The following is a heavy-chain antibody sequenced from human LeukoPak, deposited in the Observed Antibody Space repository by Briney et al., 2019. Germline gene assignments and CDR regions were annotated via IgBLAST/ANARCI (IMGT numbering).Heavy chain of an antibody. J-gene: IGHJ4*02. D-gene: IGHD5-24*01. CDR3: ARKRRDGYNFDY. CDR1: GGSISSSSW. V-gene: IGHV4-4*02. CDR2: IYHSGST. Sequence: PSETLSLTCAVSGGSISSSSWWSWVRQPPGKGLEWIGEIYHSGSTNYNPSLKSRVTISVDKSKNQFSLKLSSVTAADTAVYYCARKRRDGYNFDYWGQGTLVTVSS.